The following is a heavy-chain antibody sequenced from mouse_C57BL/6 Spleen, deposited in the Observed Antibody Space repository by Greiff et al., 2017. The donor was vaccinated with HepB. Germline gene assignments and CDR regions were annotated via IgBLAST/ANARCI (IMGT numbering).Heavy chain of an antibody. Sequence: VKLQESGPGLVQPSQSLSITCPVSGFSLTSYGVHWVRQSPGKGLEWLGVIWSGGSTDYNAAFISRRSISKDNSKSQVFFKMNSLQADDTAIYYCARTGTDYAMDYWGQGTSVTVSS. CDR3: ARTGTDYAMDY. J-gene: IGHJ4*01. D-gene: IGHD4-1*01. CDR1: GFSLTSYG. CDR2: IWSGGST. V-gene: IGHV2-2*01.